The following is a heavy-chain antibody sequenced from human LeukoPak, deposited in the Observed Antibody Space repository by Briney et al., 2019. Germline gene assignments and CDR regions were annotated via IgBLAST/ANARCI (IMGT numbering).Heavy chain of an antibody. D-gene: IGHD4-17*01. CDR2: INPNRGGT. CDR3: ARDNNDYGDFRVDY. J-gene: IGHJ4*02. Sequence: ASVKVSCKASGYTFNAYYIHWVRQAPGQGLEWMGWINPNRGGTKYAQKFQGRVTMTRDTSISTVYMEPNSLTSDDMAMYYCARDNNDYGDFRVDYWGQGTLVTVSS. CDR1: GYTFNAYY. V-gene: IGHV1-2*02.